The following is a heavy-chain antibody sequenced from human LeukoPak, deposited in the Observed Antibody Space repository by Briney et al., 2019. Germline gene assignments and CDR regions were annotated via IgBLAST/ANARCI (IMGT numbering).Heavy chain of an antibody. Sequence: SETLSLTCTVSGGSISSGDSYWSWTRHPPWKGLEWIGYIYYSGSTYYTTSLKSRVTISLDTSKNQFSLRLSSVTAADTAVYYCARAIASSGSRLFDYWGQGTLVTVSS. D-gene: IGHD3-10*01. CDR3: ARAIASSGSRLFDY. J-gene: IGHJ4*02. CDR1: GGSISSGDSY. CDR2: IYYSGST. V-gene: IGHV4-30-4*01.